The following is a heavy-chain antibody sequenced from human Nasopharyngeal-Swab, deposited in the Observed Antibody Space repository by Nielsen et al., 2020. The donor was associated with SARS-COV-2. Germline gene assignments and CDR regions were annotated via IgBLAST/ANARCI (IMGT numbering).Heavy chain of an antibody. J-gene: IGHJ4*02. D-gene: IGHD2-15*01. CDR2: ILIDGRRK. Sequence: GGSLRLSCAASGFTFSSYDMHWVRQAPGKGLEWVAVILIDGRRKYYADSVKGRFTISRDNSKNTLYLQMHSLRAEDTAVYYCATPGTRCSGDTCNMWVFDYWGQGTLVTVSS. CDR1: GFTFSSYD. CDR3: ATPGTRCSGDTCNMWVFDY. V-gene: IGHV3-30*03.